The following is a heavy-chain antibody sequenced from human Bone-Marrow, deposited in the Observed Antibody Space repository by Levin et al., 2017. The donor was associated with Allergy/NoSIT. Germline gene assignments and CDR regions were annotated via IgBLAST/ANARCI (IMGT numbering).Heavy chain of an antibody. CDR3: ASAARRPRSTNFFFFEY. CDR2: IIPIVDMT. D-gene: IGHD3-3*01. Sequence: SVKVSCKASGVTFSKYSVSWLRQAPGQGLEWLGRIIPIVDMTHYAKQVQDRVAFTADKSTTTVYMEMSGLRSDDTAVYYCASAARRPRSTNFFFFEYWGQGTLITVSS. CDR1: GVTFSKYS. V-gene: IGHV1-69*02. J-gene: IGHJ4*02.